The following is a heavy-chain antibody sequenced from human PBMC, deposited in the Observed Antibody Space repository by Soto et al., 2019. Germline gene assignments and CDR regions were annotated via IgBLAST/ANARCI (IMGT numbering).Heavy chain of an antibody. V-gene: IGHV4-30-4*01. CDR1: GGSINSGNSY. Sequence: QVQLQESGPGLVKPSQTLSLTCTVSGGSINSGNSYWSWIRQPPGKGLEWIGFIYYRGSTYYNPTRQMRVAMSIDTSKNQFSLKLSSVTAADTAVYYCDREKIDSSGYYFDYWGQGTLATVSS. CDR3: DREKIDSSGYYFDY. J-gene: IGHJ4*02. CDR2: IYYRGST. D-gene: IGHD3-22*01.